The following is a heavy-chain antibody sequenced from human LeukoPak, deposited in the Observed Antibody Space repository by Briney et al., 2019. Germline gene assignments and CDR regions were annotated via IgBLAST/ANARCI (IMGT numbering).Heavy chain of an antibody. CDR3: AKESAAAPFED. CDR2: ISWNSGSI. J-gene: IGHJ4*02. D-gene: IGHD6-13*01. CDR1: GFTFDDYA. Sequence: GGSLRLSCAASGFTFDDYAMHWVRQAPGKGLEWVSGISWNSGSIGYADSVKGRFTISRENAKNSLYLQMNSLRAEDTALYYCAKESAAAPFEDWGQGPLVAVSS. V-gene: IGHV3-9*01.